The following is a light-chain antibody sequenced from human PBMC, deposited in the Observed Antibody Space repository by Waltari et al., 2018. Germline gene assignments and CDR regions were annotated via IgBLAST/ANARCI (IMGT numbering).Light chain of an antibody. CDR1: QSVSSSY. Sequence: DSVLTQSPGTLSLSPGERATLSCRASQSVSSSYLAWYQQKPGQAPRLLIYGASNRATGIPDRFSGSGSGTDFTLTISRLEPEDFAVYYCQQYLTSPPKLTFGGGTKVEIK. J-gene: IGKJ4*01. V-gene: IGKV3-20*01. CDR2: GAS. CDR3: QQYLTSPPKLT.